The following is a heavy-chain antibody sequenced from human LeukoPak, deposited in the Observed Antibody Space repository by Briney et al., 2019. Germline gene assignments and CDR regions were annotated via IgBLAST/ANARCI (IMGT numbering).Heavy chain of an antibody. D-gene: IGHD3-10*01. CDR2: ISSNSRYI. J-gene: IGHJ4*01. CDR1: GFDFSDYT. Sequence: TGGSLRLSCAASGFDFSDYTINWVRQAPGKGLEWVSSISSNSRYIYYADSVKGRLTVSRDNAKNSVYLQMNNLRVEDTAVYYCARDGLGSYDYWGHGTLVTVSS. V-gene: IGHV3-21*01. CDR3: ARDGLGSYDY.